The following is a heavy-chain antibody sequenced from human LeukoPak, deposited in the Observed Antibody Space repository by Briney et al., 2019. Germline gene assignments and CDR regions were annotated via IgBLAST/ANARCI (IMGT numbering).Heavy chain of an antibody. CDR2: MNPNSGNT. V-gene: IGHV1-8*01. CDR1: GYTLTSYD. D-gene: IGHD3-10*01. Sequence: ASVNVSCKASGYTLTSYDINWVRQATGQGLEWMGWMNPNSGNTGYAQKFQGRVTMTRNTSISTAYMELSSLRSEDTAVYYCARGRALWFGLRNFDYWGQGTLVTVSS. J-gene: IGHJ4*02. CDR3: ARGRALWFGLRNFDY.